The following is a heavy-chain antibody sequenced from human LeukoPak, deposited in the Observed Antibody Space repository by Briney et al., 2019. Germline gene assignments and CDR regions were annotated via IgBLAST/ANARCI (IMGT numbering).Heavy chain of an antibody. CDR2: IYSAGGT. J-gene: IGHJ4*02. V-gene: IGHV3-66*01. CDR3: ARDSSGPAY. D-gene: IGHD3-22*01. Sequence: GGSLRLSCAASGSTVSNNYMSWVRQAPGKGLEWVSVIYSAGGTYYADSVKGRFTISRDNSKNTLYLQMNSLRVEDTAVYYCARDSSGPAYWGQGTLVTVSS. CDR1: GSTVSNNY.